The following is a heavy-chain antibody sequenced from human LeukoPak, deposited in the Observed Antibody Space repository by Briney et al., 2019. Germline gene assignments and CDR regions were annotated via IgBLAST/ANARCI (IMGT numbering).Heavy chain of an antibody. CDR2: ISSSSSYI. CDR3: ASMGWAAAGDKGGYFDY. CDR1: GFTFGSYT. Sequence: PWGSLRLSSAASGFTFGSYTMTWVRRAPGKELEGVSSISSSSSYIYCADLLKGRFTISRDNAKNSLYLQMNSLRAADTAVYYCASMGWAAAGDKGGYFDYWGQGTLVTVSS. D-gene: IGHD6-13*01. J-gene: IGHJ4*02. V-gene: IGHV3-21*01.